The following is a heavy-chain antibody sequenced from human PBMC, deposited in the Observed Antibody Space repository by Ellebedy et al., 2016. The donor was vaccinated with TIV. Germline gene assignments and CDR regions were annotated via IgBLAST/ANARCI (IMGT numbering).Heavy chain of an antibody. J-gene: IGHJ6*03. CDR1: GYTFTSYA. V-gene: IGHV1-3*01. CDR3: ARDPGYYYMDV. CDR2: INAGNGNT. Sequence: ASVKVSCXASGYTFTSYAMHWVRQAPGQRLEWMGWINAGNGNTKYSQKFQGRVTITRDTSASTAYMELSSLRSEDTAVYYCARDPGYYYMDVWGKGTTVTVSS.